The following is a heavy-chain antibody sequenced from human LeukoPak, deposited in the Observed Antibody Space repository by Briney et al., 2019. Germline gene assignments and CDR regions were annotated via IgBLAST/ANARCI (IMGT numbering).Heavy chain of an antibody. D-gene: IGHD3-10*01. CDR2: FDPKDGET. CDR1: GYTLTKLS. V-gene: IGHV1-24*01. CDR3: ARGGIHDSYGSVSYHRGFDY. J-gene: IGHJ4*02. Sequence: ASVKVSCKVSGYTLTKLSMHWVRQAPGKGLEWMGGFDPKDGETIYAQKFQGRVTMTGDTSTDTAYMELSSLRSEDTAVYYCARGGIHDSYGSVSYHRGFDYWGQGTLVTVSS.